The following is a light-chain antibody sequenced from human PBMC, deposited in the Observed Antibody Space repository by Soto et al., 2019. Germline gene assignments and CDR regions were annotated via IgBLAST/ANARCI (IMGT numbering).Light chain of an antibody. V-gene: IGLV2-14*01. Sequence: QSVLTQPASVSGSPGQSITISCTGTSSDVGLYDYVSWYQQHPGKAPQLMIYAVSNRPSGVSNRFSASKSGNAASLTISGLQAEDEAGYYCSLKTSSATWVFGGGTKVTVL. CDR3: SLKTSSATWV. J-gene: IGLJ3*02. CDR2: AVS. CDR1: SSDVGLYDY.